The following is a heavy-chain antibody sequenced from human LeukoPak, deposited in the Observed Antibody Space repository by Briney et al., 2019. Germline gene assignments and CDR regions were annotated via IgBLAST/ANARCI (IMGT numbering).Heavy chain of an antibody. CDR2: VWYDGSNI. J-gene: IGHJ4*02. D-gene: IGHD3-9*01. Sequence: GGSLRLSCAASGFTFSTYGMHWVRQAPGKGLEWVAVVWYDGSNIHYVDSVKGRFTISRDNSKRTLYLQMNSLTAEHTAVYYCARGGYSLTYYFDYWGQGTLVTVSS. CDR1: GFTFSTYG. V-gene: IGHV3-33*01. CDR3: ARGGYSLTYYFDY.